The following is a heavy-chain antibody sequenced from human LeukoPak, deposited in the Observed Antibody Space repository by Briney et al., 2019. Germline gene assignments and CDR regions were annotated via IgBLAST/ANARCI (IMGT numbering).Heavy chain of an antibody. J-gene: IGHJ5*01. CDR2: INPNSGGT. D-gene: IGHD1-26*01. Sequence: ASVKVSCKASGYTFTGYYMHWVRQAPGQGLEWMGWINPNSGGTNCAQKFQGSVTMTRDTSISTVYMELSRLRSDDTAVYYCARASGSYWWFDSWGQGTLVTVSS. CDR3: ARASGSYWWFDS. V-gene: IGHV1-2*02. CDR1: GYTFTGYY.